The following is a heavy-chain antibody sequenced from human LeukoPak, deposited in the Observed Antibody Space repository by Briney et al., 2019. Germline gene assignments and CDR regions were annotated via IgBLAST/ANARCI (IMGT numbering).Heavy chain of an antibody. Sequence: PSQTLSLTCTVSGGSISSGGYYWSWIRQPPGKGLEWIGYIYHSGSTYYNPSLKSRVTISVDRSKNQFSLKLSSVTAADTAVWYCARDASGPGAFDIWGQGTMVTVSS. J-gene: IGHJ3*02. V-gene: IGHV4-30-2*01. CDR3: ARDASGPGAFDI. D-gene: IGHD3-16*01. CDR1: GGSISSGGYY. CDR2: IYHSGST.